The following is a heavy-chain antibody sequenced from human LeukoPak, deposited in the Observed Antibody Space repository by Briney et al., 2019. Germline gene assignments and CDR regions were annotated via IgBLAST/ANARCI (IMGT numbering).Heavy chain of an antibody. CDR1: GYTLTELS. J-gene: IGHJ4*02. V-gene: IGHV1-24*01. CDR3: ATGGPGTAAGGYYFDY. CDR2: FDPEDGET. D-gene: IGHD6-13*01. Sequence: ASVKVSCKVSGYTLTELSMHWVRQAPGKGLEWMGGFDPEDGETIYAQKFQGRVTMTEDTSTDTAYMELSSLRSEDTAVYYCATGGPGTAAGGYYFDYWGQGTLVTVSS.